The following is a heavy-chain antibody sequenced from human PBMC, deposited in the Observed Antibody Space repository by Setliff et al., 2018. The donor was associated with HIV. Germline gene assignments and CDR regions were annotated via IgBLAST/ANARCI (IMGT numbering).Heavy chain of an antibody. Sequence: PSETLSLTCSVSGGSNNRGTYYWTWLRQSAGKGLEWIGHIYITGDTDYNPSLKSRVTISVDTSKKQFSLTLSSVTAADTAMDYRATYAGNGGGKGYWGQGTLVTVSS. CDR2: IYITGDT. CDR1: GGSNNRGTYY. D-gene: IGHD2-21*01. V-gene: IGHV4-61*09. CDR3: ATYAGNGGGKGY. J-gene: IGHJ4*02.